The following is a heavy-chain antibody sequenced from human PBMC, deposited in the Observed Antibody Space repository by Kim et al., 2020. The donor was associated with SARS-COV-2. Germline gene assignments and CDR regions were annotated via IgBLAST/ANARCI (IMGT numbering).Heavy chain of an antibody. Sequence: SETLSLTCAVYGGSFSGYYWSWIRQPPGKGLEWIGEINHSGSTNYNPSLKSRVTISVDTSKTQFSLKLSSVTAADTALYYCARLFSRTVWFDPWGQGTLVTVSS. CDR3: ARLFSRTVWFDP. J-gene: IGHJ5*02. D-gene: IGHD2-2*01. CDR1: GGSFSGYY. V-gene: IGHV4-34*01. CDR2: INHSGST.